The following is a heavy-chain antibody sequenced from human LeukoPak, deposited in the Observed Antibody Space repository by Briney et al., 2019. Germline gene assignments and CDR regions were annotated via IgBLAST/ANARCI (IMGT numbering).Heavy chain of an antibody. CDR2: IYYSGST. D-gene: IGHD3-3*01. V-gene: IGHV4-59*01. Sequence: SETPSLTCTVSGGSISSYYWSWTRQPPGKGLEWIGYIYYSGSTNYNPSLKSRVTISVDTSKNQFSLKLSSVTAADTAVYYCARGGTYYDFWSGAFDIWGQGTMVTVSS. CDR1: GGSISSYY. J-gene: IGHJ3*02. CDR3: ARGGTYYDFWSGAFDI.